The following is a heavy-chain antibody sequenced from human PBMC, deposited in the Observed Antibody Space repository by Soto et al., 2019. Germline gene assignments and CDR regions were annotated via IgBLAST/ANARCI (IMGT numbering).Heavy chain of an antibody. CDR1: GFTFSSYA. CDR3: AKGVPGIAVAGTGYFQH. V-gene: IGHV3-23*01. CDR2: ISGSGDST. J-gene: IGHJ1*01. D-gene: IGHD6-19*01. Sequence: EVQLLESGGGLVQPGGSLRLSCAASGFTFSSYAMRWVRQAPRKGLEWVSGISGSGDSTYYADSVKGRFTISRDNSKNTLYLQMNSLRAEDTAVYYCAKGVPGIAVAGTGYFQHWGQGTLVTVSS.